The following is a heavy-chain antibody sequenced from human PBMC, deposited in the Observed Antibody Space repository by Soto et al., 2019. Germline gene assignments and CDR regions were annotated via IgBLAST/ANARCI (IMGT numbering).Heavy chain of an antibody. D-gene: IGHD3-22*01. V-gene: IGHV3-23*01. CDR2: ISGSGGST. J-gene: IGHJ3*02. Sequence: GGSLRLSCAASGFTFSSYAMSWVRQAPGKGLEWVSAISGSGGSTYYADSVKGRFTISRDNSKNTLYLQMNSLRAEDTAVYYCAKDPSMIVVVDPSDAFDIWGQGTMVTVSS. CDR3: AKDPSMIVVVDPSDAFDI. CDR1: GFTFSSYA.